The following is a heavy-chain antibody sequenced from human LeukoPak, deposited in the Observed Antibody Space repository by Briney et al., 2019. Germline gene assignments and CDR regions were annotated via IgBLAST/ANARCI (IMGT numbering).Heavy chain of an antibody. CDR3: ARYYDSSGYYPNYYYYMDI. Sequence: PSETLPLPCTVSGGSISSYYWSWIRQPAGKGLEWIGRIYTSGSTNYNPSLKSRVTMSVDTSKNQFSLKLSSVTAADTAVYYCARYYDSSGYYPNYYYYMDIWGEGTTVTVSS. CDR1: GGSISSYY. D-gene: IGHD3-22*01. CDR2: IYTSGST. V-gene: IGHV4-4*07. J-gene: IGHJ6*03.